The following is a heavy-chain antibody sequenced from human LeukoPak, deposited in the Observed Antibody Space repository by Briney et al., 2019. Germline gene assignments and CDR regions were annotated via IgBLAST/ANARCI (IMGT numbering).Heavy chain of an antibody. J-gene: IGHJ2*01. CDR2: TGNTGLAK. D-gene: IGHD3-16*01. CDR3: AREATWGNWYFDL. CDR1: GFRFSSYW. V-gene: IGHV3-30*03. Sequence: GGSLRLSCVASGFRFSSYWLTWVRQAPGKGLEWVAVTGNTGLAKYFAEFAKGRFTISRDNSKNTLYLETNSLRHEDTAVYYCAREATWGNWYFDLWGRGTLVTVSS.